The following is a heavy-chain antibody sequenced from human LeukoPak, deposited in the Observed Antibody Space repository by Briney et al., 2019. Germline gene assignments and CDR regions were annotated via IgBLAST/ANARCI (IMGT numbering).Heavy chain of an antibody. CDR3: AKGGDSSGYPYYMDV. D-gene: IGHD3-22*01. CDR1: GFTFSSYG. Sequence: PGGSLRLSCAASGFTFSSYGIHWVRQAPGKGLEWVAFIRYDGSSKYDADSVKGRFTISRDNSKNTLYLQMNSLRAEDTAVYYCAKGGDSSGYPYYMDVWGKGTTVTVSS. V-gene: IGHV3-30*02. J-gene: IGHJ6*03. CDR2: IRYDGSSK.